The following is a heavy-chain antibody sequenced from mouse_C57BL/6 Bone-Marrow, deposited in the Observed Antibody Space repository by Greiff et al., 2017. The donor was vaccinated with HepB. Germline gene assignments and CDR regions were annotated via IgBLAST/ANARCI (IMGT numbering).Heavy chain of an antibody. CDR3: TKGQLRLPSMDY. J-gene: IGHJ4*01. V-gene: IGHV6-6*01. CDR2: IRNKANNHAT. Sequence: EVKLLESGGGLVQPGGSMKLSCAASGFTFSDAWMDWVRQSPEKGLEWVAEIRNKANNHATYYAESVKGRFTISRDGSKSSVYLQMNSLRAEDTGIYYCTKGQLRLPSMDYWGQGTSVTVSS. CDR1: GFTFSDAW. D-gene: IGHD3-2*02.